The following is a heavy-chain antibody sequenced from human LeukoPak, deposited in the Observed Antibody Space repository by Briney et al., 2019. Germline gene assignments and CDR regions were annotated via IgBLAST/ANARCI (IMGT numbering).Heavy chain of an antibody. D-gene: IGHD4-17*01. CDR3: AIMTTVTYTYDY. Sequence: GASVKVSCKASGYTFTGYYIHWVRQALGQGLEWMGWINPNSGGTNYAQKFQGWVTMTRDASISTAYMELSRLRSDDTAVYYCAIMTTVTYTYDYWGQGTLVTVSS. CDR1: GYTFTGYY. J-gene: IGHJ4*02. V-gene: IGHV1-2*04. CDR2: INPNSGGT.